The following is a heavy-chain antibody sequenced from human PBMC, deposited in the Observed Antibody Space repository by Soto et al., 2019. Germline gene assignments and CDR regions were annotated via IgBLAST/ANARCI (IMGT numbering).Heavy chain of an antibody. Sequence: QVQLVQSGGEVKKPGASVKVSCKTSGYSFTTYGISWVRQAPGQGLEWMGWISDYNGNTNYAQKLQGRVTMTTDTSTSTAYMELRSLRSDDTAVYYCAREGPAPYYYYCMDVWGHGSTVTVSS. V-gene: IGHV1-18*01. CDR3: AREGPAPYYYYCMDV. CDR1: GYSFTTYG. J-gene: IGHJ6*02. CDR2: ISDYNGNT.